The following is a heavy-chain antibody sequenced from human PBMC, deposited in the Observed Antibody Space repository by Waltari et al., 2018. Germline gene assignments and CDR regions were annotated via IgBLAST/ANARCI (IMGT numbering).Heavy chain of an antibody. D-gene: IGHD6-13*01. J-gene: IGHJ5*02. V-gene: IGHV3-7*01. Sequence: EMQLVESGGGLVQPGGSLRLSCVASGFRFSNPWMSWVRQAPGKGLEWVANIKKDGSEKYYVDSVKGRFTISRDNAKNSLYLEMNSLRAEDTAVYYWARGSSSWWNWFDPWGQGTLVTVSS. CDR1: GFRFSNPW. CDR3: ARGSSSWWNWFDP. CDR2: IKKDGSEK.